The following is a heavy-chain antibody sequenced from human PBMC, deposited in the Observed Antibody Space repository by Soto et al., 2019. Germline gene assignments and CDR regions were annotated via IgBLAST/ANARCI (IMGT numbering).Heavy chain of an antibody. J-gene: IGHJ5*02. CDR1: GGSISSYY. Sequence: QVQLQESGPGLVKPSETLSLTCTVSGGSISSYYWSWIRQPAGKGLEWIGRIYTSGSTNYNPSLKSRVTMSVDTSKNQFALKLSSVTAADTAVYYCARDTVLEWSKKGGFDPWGQGTLVTVSS. D-gene: IGHD3-3*01. CDR2: IYTSGST. V-gene: IGHV4-4*07. CDR3: ARDTVLEWSKKGGFDP.